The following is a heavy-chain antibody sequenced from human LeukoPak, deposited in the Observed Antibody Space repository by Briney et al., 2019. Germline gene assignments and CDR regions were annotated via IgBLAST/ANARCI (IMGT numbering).Heavy chain of an antibody. J-gene: IGHJ2*01. CDR1: GGSISSGSYY. Sequence: SETLSLTCTVSGGSISSGSYYWSWIRQPAGKGLEWIGRIYTSGCTNYNPSLKSRVTISVDTSKNQFSLKLSSVTAADTAVYYCARDPYSGSYSNFDLWGRGTLVTVSS. CDR3: ARDPYSGSYSNFDL. D-gene: IGHD1-26*01. V-gene: IGHV4-61*02. CDR2: IYTSGCT.